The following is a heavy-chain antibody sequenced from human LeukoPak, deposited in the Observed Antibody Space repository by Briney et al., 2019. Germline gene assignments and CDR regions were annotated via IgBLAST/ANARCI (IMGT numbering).Heavy chain of an antibody. CDR1: GFTFSSYA. J-gene: IGHJ6*02. V-gene: IGHV3-23*01. D-gene: IGHD2-2*01. CDR3: AKGLCSTSCYSVPDHV. CDR2: ISGSGGST. Sequence: GGSLRLSCAASGFTFSSYAMGWVRQAPGKGLEWVSAISGSGGSTFYADSVKGRFTISRDNSKNTLYLQMNSLRAEDTAVYYCAKGLCSTSCYSVPDHVWGQGTTVTVSS.